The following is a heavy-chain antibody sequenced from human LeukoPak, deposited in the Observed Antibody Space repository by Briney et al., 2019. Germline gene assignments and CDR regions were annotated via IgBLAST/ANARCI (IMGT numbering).Heavy chain of an antibody. CDR1: GFTVSSNY. V-gene: IGHV3-53*01. D-gene: IGHD4-23*01. J-gene: IGHJ4*02. CDR3: ARDSYGGKMRGSY. Sequence: GGSLRLSCAASGFTVSSNYMSWVRQAPGKGLEWVSVIYSGGSTYYADSVKGRFTIFRDNSKNTPYLQMNSLRAEDTAVYYCARDSYGGKMRGSYWGQGTLVTVSS. CDR2: IYSGGST.